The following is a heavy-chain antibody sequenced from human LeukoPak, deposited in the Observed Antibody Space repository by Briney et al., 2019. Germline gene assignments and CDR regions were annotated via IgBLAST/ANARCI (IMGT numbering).Heavy chain of an antibody. CDR2: IYISGNT. V-gene: IGHV4-61*10. Sequence: SETLSLTCTVSGGSISSGSYCWSWIRQPAGKGLEWIGHIYISGNTNYNPSLKSRVTISVDTSKNQFSLKLSSVTAADTAVYYCARVPPTGTEGTYYYYYYMDVWGKGTTVTISS. D-gene: IGHD1-1*01. CDR1: GGSISSGSYC. CDR3: ARVPPTGTEGTYYYYYYMDV. J-gene: IGHJ6*03.